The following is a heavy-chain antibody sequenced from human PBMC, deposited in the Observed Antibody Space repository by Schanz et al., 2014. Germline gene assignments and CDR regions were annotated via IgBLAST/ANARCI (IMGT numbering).Heavy chain of an antibody. CDR2: LSGSGGST. CDR3: ARGTDWNLHY. CDR1: GFTFSGYY. D-gene: IGHD1-1*01. V-gene: IGHV3-23*04. J-gene: IGHJ4*02. Sequence: EVQLVESGGGLVQPGGSLRLSCAASGFTFSGYYWSWIRQPPGKGLEWVSALSGSGGSTYYADSVKGRFTISRDNSKNTLYLQMNSLRAGDTAVYYCARGTDWNLHYWGQGALVTVSS.